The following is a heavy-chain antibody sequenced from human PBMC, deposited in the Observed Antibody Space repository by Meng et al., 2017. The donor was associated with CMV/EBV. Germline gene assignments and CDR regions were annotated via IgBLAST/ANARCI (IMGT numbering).Heavy chain of an antibody. J-gene: IGHJ4*02. CDR2: ISSSSSTM. D-gene: IGHD2-2*01. Sequence: GESLKISCAASGFTFTTYSMNWVRQAPGKGLEWVSFISSSSSTMYYADSVKGRFTISRDNAKNSLYLQMNSLRAEDTAVYYCARGYCSSTSCAHDYWGQGTLVTVSS. V-gene: IGHV3-48*04. CDR3: ARGYCSSTSCAHDY. CDR1: GFTFTTYS.